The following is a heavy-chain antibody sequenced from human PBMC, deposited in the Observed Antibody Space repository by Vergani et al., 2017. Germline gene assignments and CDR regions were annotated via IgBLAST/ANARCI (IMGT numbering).Heavy chain of an antibody. J-gene: IGHJ6*03. CDR3: ARDSIFGVVTHPRYYMDV. Sequence: QVQLVQSGAEVKKPGASVKVSCKASGYTFTGYYMHWVRQAPGQGLEWMGWINPNSGGTNYAQKFQGRVTMTRDTSISTAYMELSRLRSDDTAVYYCARDSIFGVVTHPRYYMDVWGKGTTVTVSS. CDR2: INPNSGGT. CDR1: GYTFTGYY. D-gene: IGHD3-3*01. V-gene: IGHV1-2*02.